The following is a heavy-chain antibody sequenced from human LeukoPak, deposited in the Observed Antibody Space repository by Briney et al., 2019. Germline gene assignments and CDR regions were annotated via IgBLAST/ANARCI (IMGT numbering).Heavy chain of an antibody. V-gene: IGHV4-59*01. J-gene: IGHJ6*02. CDR1: GGSISSFY. Sequence: LSETLSLTCTVSGGSISSFYWNWIRQSPGKGLEWIGYIHYSGSTNYNPSLKSRVTLSLDAFNNEVSLKLSSVTAADTAVYYCAREGRGGNSYGDYYYYGIDVWGQGTTVSVSS. CDR3: AREGRGGNSYGDYYYYGIDV. CDR2: IHYSGST. D-gene: IGHD5-18*01.